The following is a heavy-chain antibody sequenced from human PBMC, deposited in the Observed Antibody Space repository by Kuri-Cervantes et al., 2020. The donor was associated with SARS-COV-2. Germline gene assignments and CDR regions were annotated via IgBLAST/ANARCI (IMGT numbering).Heavy chain of an antibody. CDR1: GFSLSGFW. J-gene: IGHJ5*02. V-gene: IGHV3-74*01. CDR2: FKYDGGSP. CDR3: AKSDWFDH. Sequence: GGSLRFPFAASGFSLSGFWMHWVRKVPGKGPVGVARFKYDGGSPSYADSVRGGFTISRDNAKNMLYLQMNSLRVEDTAGYYCAKSDWFDHWGQGTLVTVSS.